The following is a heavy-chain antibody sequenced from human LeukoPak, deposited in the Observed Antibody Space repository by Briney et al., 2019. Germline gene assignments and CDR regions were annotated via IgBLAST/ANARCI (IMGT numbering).Heavy chain of an antibody. D-gene: IGHD6-13*01. CDR1: GYTFTSYG. J-gene: IGHJ6*03. CDR3: AREPYSSSWYGLYYYYMDV. V-gene: IGHV1-18*01. CDR2: ISAYNGNT. Sequence: ASVKVSCKASGYTFTSYGISWVRQAPGQGLEWMGWISAYNGNTSYAQKLQGRVTMTTDTSTSTAYMELRSLRSDDTAVYYCAREPYSSSWYGLYYYYMDVWGKGTTVTVSS.